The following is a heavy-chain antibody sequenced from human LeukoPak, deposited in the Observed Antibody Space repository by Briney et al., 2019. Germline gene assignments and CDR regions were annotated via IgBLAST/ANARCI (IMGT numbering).Heavy chain of an antibody. D-gene: IGHD3-22*01. CDR1: GFTFSSYA. J-gene: IGHJ3*02. V-gene: IGHV3-21*01. CDR3: ARDKLGYPAFDI. Sequence: GGSLRLSCAASGFTFSSYAMSWVRQAPGKGLEWVSSISSSSSYIYYVDSVKGRFTISRDNAKNSLYLQMNSLRAEDTAVYYCARDKLGYPAFDIWGQGTMVTVSS. CDR2: ISSSSSYI.